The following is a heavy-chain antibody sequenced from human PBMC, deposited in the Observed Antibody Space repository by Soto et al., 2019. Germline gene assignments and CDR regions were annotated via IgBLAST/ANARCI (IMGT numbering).Heavy chain of an antibody. CDR2: IIPIFGTA. CDR1: GGTFSSYA. V-gene: IGHV1-69*13. J-gene: IGHJ5*02. Sequence: SVKVSCKASGGTFSSYAISWVRQAPGQGLEWMGGIIPIFGTANYAQKFQGRVTITADESTSTAYMELSSLRSEDTAVYYCARVPIVVAPAASNWFDPWGKGTLVTVSS. CDR3: ARVPIVVAPAASNWFDP. D-gene: IGHD2-2*01.